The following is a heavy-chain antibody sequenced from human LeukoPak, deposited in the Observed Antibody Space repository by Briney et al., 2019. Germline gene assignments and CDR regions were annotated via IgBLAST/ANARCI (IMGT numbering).Heavy chain of an antibody. CDR2: IYYSGST. D-gene: IGHD3-22*01. CDR1: GGSISSYY. CDR3: ATTPRVYYYDSSGPWFDP. Sequence: SETLSLTCTVSGGSISSYYWSWIRQPPGKGLEWIGYIYYSGSTNYNPSLRSRVTISVDTSENQFSLKLSSVTAADTAVYYCATTPRVYYYDSSGPWFDPWGQGTLVTVSS. V-gene: IGHV4-59*01. J-gene: IGHJ5*02.